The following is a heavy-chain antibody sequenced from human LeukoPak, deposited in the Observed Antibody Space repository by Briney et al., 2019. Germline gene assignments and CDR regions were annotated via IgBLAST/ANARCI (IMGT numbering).Heavy chain of an antibody. J-gene: IGHJ4*02. V-gene: IGHV4-59*08. CDR3: ARRTVAGTPDQFDY. CDR2: IYYSGST. CDR1: GDSISNYY. Sequence: SETLSLTCTVSGDSISNYYWSWIRQPPGRGLEWIGYIYYSGSTYYNPSLKSRVTISVDTSKNQFSLKLSSVTAADTAVYYCARRTVAGTPDQFDYWGQGTLVTVSS. D-gene: IGHD6-19*01.